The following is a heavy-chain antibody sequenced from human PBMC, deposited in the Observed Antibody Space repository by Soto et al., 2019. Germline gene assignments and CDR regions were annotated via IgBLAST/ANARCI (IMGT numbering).Heavy chain of an antibody. D-gene: IGHD6-13*01. CDR3: AKNGQLPYYYAGMDV. Sequence: QGQLVQSGAEVKKPGASVKVSCKASGYTFTRYGISWVRQAPGQGLEWMGWISGYNGDTNYAQKLQGRVNMTIDTSTSTAYMELRSLTSDDTAVYYCAKNGQLPYYYAGMDVWGQGTTFTVSS. CDR1: GYTFTRYG. CDR2: ISGYNGDT. J-gene: IGHJ6*02. V-gene: IGHV1-18*01.